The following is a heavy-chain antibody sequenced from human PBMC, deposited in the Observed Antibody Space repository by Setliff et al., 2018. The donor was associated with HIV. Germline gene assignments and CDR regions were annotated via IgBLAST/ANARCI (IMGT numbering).Heavy chain of an antibody. CDR3: ARRAGSDYSTRFDY. CDR1: GGSISSSSYY. CDR2: INHSGST. D-gene: IGHD3-10*01. V-gene: IGHV4-39*07. J-gene: IGHJ4*02. Sequence: SETLSLTCTVSGGSISSSSYYWGWIRQPPGKGLEWIGEINHSGSTNYNPSLKSRVTILGDTSKNQFSLKLSSVTAADTAVYYCARRAGSDYSTRFDYWGQGTLVTVSS.